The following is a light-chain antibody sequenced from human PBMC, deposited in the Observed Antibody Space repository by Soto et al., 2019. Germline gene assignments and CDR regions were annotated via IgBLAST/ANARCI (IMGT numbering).Light chain of an antibody. CDR3: SSYACSNNYV. CDR2: EVS. CDR1: SSDVGGYNY. Sequence: QSVLTQPPSASGSPGQSVTISCTGTSSDVGGYNYVSWYQQHPGKAPKLIIYEVSKRPSGVPDRFSGSKSGNTASLTVSGLQAEDEADYYCSSYACSNNYVFGTGTKLTVL. V-gene: IGLV2-8*01. J-gene: IGLJ1*01.